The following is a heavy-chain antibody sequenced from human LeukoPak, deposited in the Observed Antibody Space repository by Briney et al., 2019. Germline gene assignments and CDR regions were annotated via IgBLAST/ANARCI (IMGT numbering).Heavy chain of an antibody. Sequence: GGSLRLSCVASGFTFSRHWISWVRQAPGKGLEWVTNINEDGSEKHYVDSVKGRFTISRDNAKNSLYLQMNSLRAEETAMYYCAKDPSYDVTSWGQGTLVTVSS. CDR1: GFTFSRHW. CDR2: INEDGSEK. CDR3: AKDPSYDVTS. D-gene: IGHD3-16*01. V-gene: IGHV3-7*01. J-gene: IGHJ5*02.